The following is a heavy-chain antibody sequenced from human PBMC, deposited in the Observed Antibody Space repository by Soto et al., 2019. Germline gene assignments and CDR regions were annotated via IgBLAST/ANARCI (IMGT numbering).Heavy chain of an antibody. D-gene: IGHD3-10*01. J-gene: IGHJ6*02. CDR2: IYHSGST. CDR1: GGSISSGGYS. CDR3: ARGPMVRGVIHYYGMDV. Sequence: QLQLQESGSGLVKPSQTLSLTCAVSGGSISSGGYSWSWIRQPPGKGLEWIGYIYHSGSTYYNPSLKSRATITVDRSKNQFSLKLSSVTAADTAVYYCARGPMVRGVIHYYGMDVWGQGTTVTVSS. V-gene: IGHV4-30-2*01.